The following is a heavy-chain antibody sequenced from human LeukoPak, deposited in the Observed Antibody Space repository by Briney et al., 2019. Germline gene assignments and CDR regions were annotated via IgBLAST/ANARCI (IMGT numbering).Heavy chain of an antibody. D-gene: IGHD1-1*01. CDR1: GYTFTGYY. CDR2: IIPILGIA. J-gene: IGHJ3*02. CDR3: ARDTAGTSRSDAFGI. Sequence: SVKVSCKASGYTFTGYYMHWVRQAPGQGLEWMGRIIPILGIANYAQKFQGRVTITADKSTSTAYMELSSLRSEDTAVYYCARDTAGTSRSDAFGIWGQGTMVTVSS. V-gene: IGHV1-69*04.